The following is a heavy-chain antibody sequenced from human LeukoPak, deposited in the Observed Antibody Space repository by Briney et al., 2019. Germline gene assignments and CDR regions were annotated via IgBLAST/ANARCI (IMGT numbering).Heavy chain of an antibody. Sequence: ASVKVSCKASGYTFTCYYMHWVRQAPGQGLEWMGWINPDSGGTNYAQKFQGRVTMTRDTSISTAYMELSRLRSDDTAVYYCARGPVLRPMPDVWGQGTTVTVSS. CDR1: GYTFTCYY. D-gene: IGHD3-3*01. V-gene: IGHV1-2*02. CDR3: ARGPVLRPMPDV. CDR2: INPDSGGT. J-gene: IGHJ6*02.